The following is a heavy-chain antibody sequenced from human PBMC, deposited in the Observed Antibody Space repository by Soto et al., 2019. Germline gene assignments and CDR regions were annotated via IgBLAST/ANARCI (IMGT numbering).Heavy chain of an antibody. Sequence: GGSLRLSCTASGFTFGDYAMSWFRQAPGKGLEWVGFIRSKAYGGTTEYAASVKGRFTISRDDSKSIAYLQMNSLKTEDTAVYYCTRDSNTAMVTVHFDYWGQGTLVTVSS. D-gene: IGHD5-18*01. CDR3: TRDSNTAMVTVHFDY. CDR2: IRSKAYGGTT. J-gene: IGHJ4*02. V-gene: IGHV3-49*03. CDR1: GFTFGDYA.